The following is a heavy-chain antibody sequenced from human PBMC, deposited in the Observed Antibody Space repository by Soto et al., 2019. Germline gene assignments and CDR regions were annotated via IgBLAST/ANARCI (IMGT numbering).Heavy chain of an antibody. J-gene: IGHJ2*01. CDR2: IYYAAIS. Sequence: QVRLQESGPGLVQPSETLSLTCSVSGESITGYFWSWIRQPPGKALEWIGHIYYAAISKYNPSLESPATMSVDTTKNEFSLSLTSVTAADTAVYYCASPRDVAERGFRGHGWYFDVWGRGALVVVSS. CDR3: ASPRDVAERGFRGHGWYFDV. V-gene: IGHV4-59*08. CDR1: GESITGYF. D-gene: IGHD5-12*01.